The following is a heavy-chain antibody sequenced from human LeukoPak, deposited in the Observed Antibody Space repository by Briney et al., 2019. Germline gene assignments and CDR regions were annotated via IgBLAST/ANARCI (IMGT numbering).Heavy chain of an antibody. V-gene: IGHV1-69*05. J-gene: IGHJ4*02. Sequence: GASVKVSCKASGGTFSSYAISWVRQAPGQGLEWMGRIIPIFGTANYAQKFQGRVTITTDESTSTAYMELSSLRSEDTAAYYCARASGDTAMVNMDYWGQGTLVTVSS. CDR1: GGTFSSYA. CDR3: ARASGDTAMVNMDY. D-gene: IGHD5-18*01. CDR2: IIPIFGTA.